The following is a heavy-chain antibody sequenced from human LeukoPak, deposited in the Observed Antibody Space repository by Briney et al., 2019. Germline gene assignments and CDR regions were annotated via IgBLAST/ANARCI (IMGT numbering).Heavy chain of an antibody. CDR2: INPNSGGT. Sequence: GASVKVSCKASGYTFMSYGLHWLRQAPGQGLEWMGWINPNSGGTNYAQKSQGRVTMTRDTSISTAYMELSRLRSDDTAVYYCARVLVAAAFDYWGQGTLVTVSS. CDR1: GYTFMSYG. D-gene: IGHD2-15*01. CDR3: ARVLVAAAFDY. J-gene: IGHJ4*02. V-gene: IGHV1-2*02.